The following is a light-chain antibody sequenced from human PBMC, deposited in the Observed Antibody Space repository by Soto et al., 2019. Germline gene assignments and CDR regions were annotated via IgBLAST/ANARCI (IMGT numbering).Light chain of an antibody. CDR3: QQFSSYPLT. V-gene: IGKV3-11*01. CDR2: DAY. Sequence: EVVLTQSPVTLSLSPGERATLSSRASQSFRGLLAWYQQKPGQAPRLLIYDAYNRATGIPPRFSGSGSGTDFTLTISRLEPEDFAVYYCQQFSSYPLTFGGGTKVDIK. CDR1: QSFRGL. J-gene: IGKJ4*01.